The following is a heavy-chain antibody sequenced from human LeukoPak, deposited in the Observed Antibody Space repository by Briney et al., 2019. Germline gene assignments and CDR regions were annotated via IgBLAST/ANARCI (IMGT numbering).Heavy chain of an antibody. Sequence: SQTLPLTCAVSGGSISSGGYSWSWIRQPPGKGLEWIGYIYHSGSTYYNPSLKSRVTISVDRSKNQFSLKLSSVTAADTAVYYCATSGGSDYYYGMDVWGQGTTVTVSS. V-gene: IGHV4-30-2*01. D-gene: IGHD4-23*01. J-gene: IGHJ6*02. CDR2: IYHSGST. CDR1: GGSISSGGYS. CDR3: ATSGGSDYYYGMDV.